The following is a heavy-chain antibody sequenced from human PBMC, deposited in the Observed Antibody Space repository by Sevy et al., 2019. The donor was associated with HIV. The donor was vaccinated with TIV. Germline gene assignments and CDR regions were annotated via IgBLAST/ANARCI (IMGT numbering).Heavy chain of an antibody. V-gene: IGHV1-69*06. CDR1: GGTFSSYA. J-gene: IGHJ6*03. CDR3: ARAPPPVNRYYYGSGSHDYYYYMDV. D-gene: IGHD3-10*01. CDR2: IIPIFGTA. Sequence: ASLKVSCKASGGTFSSYAISWVRQAPGQGLEWMGGIIPIFGTANYAQKFQGRVTITADKSTSTAYMELSSLRSEDTAVYYCARAPPPVNRYYYGSGSHDYYYYMDVWGKGTTVTVSS.